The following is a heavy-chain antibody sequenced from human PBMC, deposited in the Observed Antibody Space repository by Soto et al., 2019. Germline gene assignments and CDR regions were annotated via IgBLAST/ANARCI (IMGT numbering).Heavy chain of an antibody. CDR3: AKDGAGGSGLDV. J-gene: IGHJ6*04. V-gene: IGHV3-21*02. Sequence: EVQLVESGGGLVKPGGSLRLSCSASGFTFSATGMNWVRQAPGKGPEWVSSISSGSEYIFYGDSVQGRLTISRDNAKNSEYLQLNNLRAEDTAVYYCAKDGAGGSGLDVWGEGTTVTVSS. D-gene: IGHD2-15*01. CDR1: GFTFSATG. CDR2: ISSGSEYI.